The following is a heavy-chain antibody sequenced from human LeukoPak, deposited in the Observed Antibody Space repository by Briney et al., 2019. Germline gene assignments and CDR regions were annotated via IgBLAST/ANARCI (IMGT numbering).Heavy chain of an antibody. CDR3: ARDVKKNYGDYFGY. V-gene: IGHV3-33*01. CDR1: GFSFRDYG. D-gene: IGHD4-17*01. J-gene: IGHJ4*02. Sequence: GGSLRLSCAASGFSFRDYGMVWVRQAPGKGLEWVAFIWFDGSNAHFADSVQGRFTFSRDNSKNTLYLQMNSLRPEDTALYFCARDVKKNYGDYFGYWGQGTLVTVSS. CDR2: IWFDGSNA.